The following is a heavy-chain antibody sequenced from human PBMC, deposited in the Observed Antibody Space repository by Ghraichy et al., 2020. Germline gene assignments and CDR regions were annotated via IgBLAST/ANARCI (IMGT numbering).Heavy chain of an antibody. CDR1: GGSIRSGGYY. J-gene: IGHJ4*02. V-gene: IGHV4-31*03. Sequence: SETLSLTCTVSGGSIRSGGYYWSWIRQHPGKGLEWIGYIYYSGSTYYNPSLKSRVTISVDTSKNQFSLKLSSVTAADTAVYYCARDNPYDSSGYDYWGQGTLVTVSS. CDR2: IYYSGST. CDR3: ARDNPYDSSGYDY. D-gene: IGHD3-22*01.